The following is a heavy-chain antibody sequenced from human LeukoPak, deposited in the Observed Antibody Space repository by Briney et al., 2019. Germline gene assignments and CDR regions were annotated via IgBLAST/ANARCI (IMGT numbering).Heavy chain of an antibody. CDR1: GFTFSSYA. Sequence: GGSLRLSCAASGFTFSSYAMSWVRQAPGKGLEWVSAISGSGGSTYYADSVKGRFTISRDNSKNTLYLQMNSLRAEDTAVYYCAKDGYYGSSGYYSINYWYFDLWGRGTLVTVSS. CDR3: AKDGYYGSSGYYSINYWYFDL. D-gene: IGHD3-22*01. CDR2: ISGSGGST. J-gene: IGHJ2*01. V-gene: IGHV3-23*01.